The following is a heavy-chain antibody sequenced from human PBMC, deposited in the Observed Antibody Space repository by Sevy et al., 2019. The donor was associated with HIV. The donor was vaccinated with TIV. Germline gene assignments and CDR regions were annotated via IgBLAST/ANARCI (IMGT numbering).Heavy chain of an antibody. V-gene: IGHV3-7*01. Sequence: GGSLRLSCVASGFSLNSYWMLWVRQAPGKGLEWVANINQDGSVNYYADSVKGRFTISRDNARNLVSLQMNILRVEDSAVYYCVRAIAAADSFWGQGTLVTVSS. D-gene: IGHD6-13*01. CDR3: VRAIAAADSF. J-gene: IGHJ4*02. CDR2: INQDGSVN. CDR1: GFSLNSYW.